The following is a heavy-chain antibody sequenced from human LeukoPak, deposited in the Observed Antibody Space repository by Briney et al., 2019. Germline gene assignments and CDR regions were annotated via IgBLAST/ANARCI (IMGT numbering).Heavy chain of an antibody. CDR3: ARSAPFSYYYDSSGFRYGMDV. D-gene: IGHD3-22*01. J-gene: IGHJ6*02. V-gene: IGHV1-2*02. CDR2: INPNSGGT. Sequence: ASVKVSCTASGYTFTGYYMHWVRQAPGQGLEWMGWINPNSGGTNYAQKFQGRVTMTRDTSISTAYMELSRLRSDDTAVYYCARSAPFSYYYDSSGFRYGMDVWGQGTTVTVSS. CDR1: GYTFTGYY.